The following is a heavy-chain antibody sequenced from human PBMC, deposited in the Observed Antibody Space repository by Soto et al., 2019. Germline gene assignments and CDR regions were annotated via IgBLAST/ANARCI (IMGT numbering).Heavy chain of an antibody. CDR1: GYTFTTYD. CDR2: MNPNSGNT. Sequence: QVQLVQSGAEVRKPGASVKVSCKASGYTFTTYDINWVRQATGQGLEWMGWMNPNSGNTVYAQKFQGRVTMTRNTSINTAYMELTSLTSDDTAVYYCARYHYYYCMDVWGQGTTVTVS. J-gene: IGHJ6*02. D-gene: IGHD3-22*01. V-gene: IGHV1-8*01. CDR3: ARYHYYYCMDV.